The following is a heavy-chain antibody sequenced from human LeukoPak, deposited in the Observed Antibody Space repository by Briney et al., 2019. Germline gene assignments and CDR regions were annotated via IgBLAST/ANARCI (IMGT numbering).Heavy chain of an antibody. CDR3: TRGVPATISGWYFDL. CDR2: ISSRGTT. Sequence: GGSLRLSCAGSGFNFIDYNMNWVRQAPGMGLEWISYISSRGTTYYADSVKGRFTISRDNARNSLYLQGDSLTAADTAVYYCTRGVPATISGWYFDLWGRGTLVTVSS. CDR1: GFNFIDYN. V-gene: IGHV3-69-1*01. D-gene: IGHD3-9*01. J-gene: IGHJ2*01.